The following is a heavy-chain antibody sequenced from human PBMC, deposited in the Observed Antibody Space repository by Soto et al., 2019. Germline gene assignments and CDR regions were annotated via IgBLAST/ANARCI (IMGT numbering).Heavy chain of an antibody. V-gene: IGHV2-5*02. Sequence: QITLKESGPTLVNPTQTLTLTCSFSGFSLTTDGEGVGWVRQTPGEALEWLALIYWDDDERYSPSLKTRLTITKDTSKNQVVLIMTNMAPMDTATYYCAHSRNRITEDAQVGDFDSWGQGTLVTVSS. J-gene: IGHJ4*02. CDR2: IYWDDDE. D-gene: IGHD1-20*01. CDR1: GFSLTTDGEG. CDR3: AHSRNRITEDAQVGDFDS.